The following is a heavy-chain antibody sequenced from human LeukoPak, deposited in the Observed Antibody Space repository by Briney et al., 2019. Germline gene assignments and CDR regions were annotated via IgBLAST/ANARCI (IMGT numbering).Heavy chain of an antibody. V-gene: IGHV3-72*01. CDR3: TRDGGEGGNSAFDI. CDR2: IRSGTNSYAT. Sequence: GGSLRLSCAASEFTFSDYILDWVRQAPGKGLEWVGRIRSGTNSYATEYAASVKGRFIISRDDSKNSLYLHMNSLKTEDTAVYYCTRDGGEGGNSAFDIWGQGTMVTVSS. CDR1: EFTFSDYI. J-gene: IGHJ3*02. D-gene: IGHD4-23*01.